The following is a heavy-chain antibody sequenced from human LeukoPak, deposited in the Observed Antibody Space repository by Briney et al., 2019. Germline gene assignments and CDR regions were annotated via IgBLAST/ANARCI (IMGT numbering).Heavy chain of an antibody. V-gene: IGHV4-34*01. J-gene: IGHJ4*02. CDR3: ARGSSYYDFWSGYESPKNFDY. D-gene: IGHD3-3*01. Sequence: SETLSLTCAVYGGSFSGYYWSWIRQPPGKGLEWIGEINHGGSTNYNPSLKSRVTISVDTSKNQFSLKLSSVTAADTAVYYCARGSSYYDFWSGYESPKNFDYWGQGTLVTVSS. CDR2: INHGGST. CDR1: GGSFSGYY.